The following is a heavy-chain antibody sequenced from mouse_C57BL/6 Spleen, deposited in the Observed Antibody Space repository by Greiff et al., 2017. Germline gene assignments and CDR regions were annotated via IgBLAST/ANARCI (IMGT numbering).Heavy chain of an antibody. Sequence: QVQLQQSGAELMKPGASVKLSCKATGYTFTGYWIEWVKQRPGHGLEWIGEILPGSGSTNYNEKFKGKATFTADPSSNTAYMQLSSLTTEDSAIYYCARRAVDYDYDVRLWYLDVWGTGTTVTVSS. CDR3: ARRAVDYDYDVRLWYLDV. V-gene: IGHV1-9*01. CDR2: ILPGSGST. J-gene: IGHJ1*03. CDR1: GYTFTGYW. D-gene: IGHD2-4*01.